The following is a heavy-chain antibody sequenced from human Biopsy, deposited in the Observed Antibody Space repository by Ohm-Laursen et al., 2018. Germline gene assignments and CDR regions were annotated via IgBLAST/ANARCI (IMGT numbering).Heavy chain of an antibody. CDR1: GAPVKTSGYF. CDR2: ISYNERT. CDR3: VREPKTGTAEAWYFDL. Sequence: TLSLTCSFSGAPVKTSGYFWAWIRQRPGKGLEWIGYISYNERTHYNPSLTSRLAISFDTSNNRISLQLRSVSRADTAVYYCVREPKTGTAEAWYFDLWGRGSPVTVPS. D-gene: IGHD3-9*01. V-gene: IGHV4-31*03. J-gene: IGHJ2*01.